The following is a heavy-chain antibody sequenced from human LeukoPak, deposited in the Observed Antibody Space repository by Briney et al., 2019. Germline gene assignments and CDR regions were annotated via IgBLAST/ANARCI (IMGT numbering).Heavy chain of an antibody. Sequence: PSETLSLTCTVSGGSISSYYWSWIRQPPGKGLEWIGRIKSKTDGGTTDYAAPVKGRFTISRDNSKNTLYLQMNSLRAEDTAVYYCAKGTGAFDYWGQGTLVTVSS. D-gene: IGHD3-10*01. V-gene: IGHV3-15*01. CDR1: GGSISSYY. CDR2: IKSKTDGGTT. J-gene: IGHJ4*02. CDR3: AKGTGAFDY.